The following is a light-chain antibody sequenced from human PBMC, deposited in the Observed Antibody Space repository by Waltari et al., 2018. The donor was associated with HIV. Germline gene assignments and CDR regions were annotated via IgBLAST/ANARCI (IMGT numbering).Light chain of an antibody. Sequence: QSALTQPASVSGSPGQSITISCTGTSSDVGGYNYVSWYQQHPGKAPKLMIFEVSNRPSGVSNRISGLQAEDEADYYCSSYTTRSTPDPNWVFGGGTKLTVL. CDR2: EVS. CDR3: SSYTTRSTPDPNWV. CDR1: SSDVGGYNY. V-gene: IGLV2-14*01. J-gene: IGLJ3*02.